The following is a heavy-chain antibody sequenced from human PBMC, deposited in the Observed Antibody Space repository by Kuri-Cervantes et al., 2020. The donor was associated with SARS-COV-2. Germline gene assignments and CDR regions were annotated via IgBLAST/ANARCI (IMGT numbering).Heavy chain of an antibody. Sequence: ASVKVSCKASGYTFTGYYMHWVRQAPGQGLEWMGWINPNSGGTNYAQKFQGRVTMTRDTSISTAYLQWSSLKASDTAMYYCARGRNYKNYFDYWGQETLVTVSS. CDR2: INPNSGGT. J-gene: IGHJ4*02. CDR1: GYTFTGYY. CDR3: ARGRNYKNYFDY. D-gene: IGHD1-7*01. V-gene: IGHV1-2*02.